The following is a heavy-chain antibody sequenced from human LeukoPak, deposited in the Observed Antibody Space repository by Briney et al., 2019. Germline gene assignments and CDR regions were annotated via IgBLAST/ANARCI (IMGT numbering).Heavy chain of an antibody. CDR3: AKEGRKSHYYDSSGRSSDAFDI. Sequence: PGGSLRLSCAASGFTFSSYAMSWVRQAPGKGLEWVSAISGSGGSTYYADSVKGRFTISRDNSKNTLYLQMNSLRAEDTAVYYCAKEGRKSHYYDSSGRSSDAFDIWGQGTMVTVSS. CDR2: ISGSGGST. V-gene: IGHV3-23*01. CDR1: GFTFSSYA. J-gene: IGHJ3*02. D-gene: IGHD3-22*01.